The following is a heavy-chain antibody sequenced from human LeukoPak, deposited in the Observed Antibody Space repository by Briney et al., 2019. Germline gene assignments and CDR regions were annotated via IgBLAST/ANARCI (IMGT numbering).Heavy chain of an antibody. CDR2: IRYDGSNK. Sequence: PGGSLRLSCAASGFTFSSYGMHWVRQAPGKGLEWVAFIRYDGSNKYYADSVKGRFTISRDKSKNTVYLQMNSLRVEDTALYYCARDRGYPRDYFDYWGQGTLVTVSS. J-gene: IGHJ4*02. V-gene: IGHV3-30*02. D-gene: IGHD5-12*01. CDR3: ARDRGYPRDYFDY. CDR1: GFTFSSYG.